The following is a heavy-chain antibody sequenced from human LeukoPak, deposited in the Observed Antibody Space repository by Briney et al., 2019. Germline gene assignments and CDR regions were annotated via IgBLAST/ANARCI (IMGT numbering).Heavy chain of an antibody. Sequence: GGSLRLSCAASGFIFTGYFMSWVRQAPGKGLEWVASIKHDGSEKYYVDSVRGRFTISRDNTKNLLYLQMSSLRAEDTAVYYCATDRGWRTSGYYLYYFEYWGQGTLVTFST. CDR2: IKHDGSEK. CDR3: ATDRGWRTSGYYLYYFEY. V-gene: IGHV3-7*01. J-gene: IGHJ4*02. CDR1: GFIFTGYF. D-gene: IGHD3-3*01.